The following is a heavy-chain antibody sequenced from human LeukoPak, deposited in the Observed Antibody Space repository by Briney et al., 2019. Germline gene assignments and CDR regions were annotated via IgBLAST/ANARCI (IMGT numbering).Heavy chain of an antibody. V-gene: IGHV4-59*08. CDR3: ARLAGDYAL. Sequence: PSETLSLTCAVYDGSFSGYYWSWIRQSPGKGLEWIGYIYYSGSTNYNPSLKSRVTISVDTSKNQFSLKLSSVTAADTAVYYCARLAGDYALWGQGTLVTVSS. CDR1: DGSFSGYY. CDR2: IYYSGST. D-gene: IGHD4-17*01. J-gene: IGHJ4*02.